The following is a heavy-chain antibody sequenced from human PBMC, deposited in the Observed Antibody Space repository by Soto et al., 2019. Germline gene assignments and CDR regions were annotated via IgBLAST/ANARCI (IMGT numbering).Heavy chain of an antibody. Sequence: PPQTLSLTCAISGDSVSSNSAAWNWIRQSPSRGLEWLGRTYYRSEWYTDYAPSVRSRITINADTSKNKFSLQLNSVTPEDTAVYYCARGLGGITDYWGQGTRVTVSS. CDR2: TYYRSEWYT. CDR3: ARGLGGITDY. CDR1: GDSVSSNSAA. J-gene: IGHJ4*02. V-gene: IGHV6-1*01. D-gene: IGHD1-1*01.